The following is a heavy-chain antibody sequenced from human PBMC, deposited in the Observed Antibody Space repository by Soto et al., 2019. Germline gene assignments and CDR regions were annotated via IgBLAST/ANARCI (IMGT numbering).Heavy chain of an antibody. CDR1: GFTVSNNY. Sequence: PVGSLRLSCAASGFTVSNNYMSWVRQAPGKGLEWVSLIYSGGNTYSPDSVKGRFTISRDNSRNTLYLQMDRLRAEDTAVYYCARDFYYGSGGYSQKWGQGTLVTVSS. J-gene: IGHJ4*02. V-gene: IGHV3-53*01. D-gene: IGHD3-22*01. CDR3: ARDFYYGSGGYSQK. CDR2: IYSGGNT.